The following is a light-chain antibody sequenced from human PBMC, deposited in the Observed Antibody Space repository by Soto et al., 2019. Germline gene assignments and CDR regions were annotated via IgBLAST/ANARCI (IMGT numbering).Light chain of an antibody. CDR1: QSISYW. J-gene: IGKJ1*01. Sequence: DIQMTQSPSTLSASVGDRVTITCRASQSISYWLAWYQQKPGKAPNLLIYKASSLESGVPSRFSGSGSGTEFTLTISSLQPDVFATYYCQQYNNYWTFGQGTKVEIK. CDR2: KAS. V-gene: IGKV1-5*03. CDR3: QQYNNYWT.